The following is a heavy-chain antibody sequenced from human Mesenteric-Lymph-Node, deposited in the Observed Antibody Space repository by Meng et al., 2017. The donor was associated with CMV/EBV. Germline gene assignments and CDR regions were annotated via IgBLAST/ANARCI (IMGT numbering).Heavy chain of an antibody. J-gene: IGHJ5*02. D-gene: IGHD1-26*01. Sequence: CTVSGGYISSSSYYWGWIRQPPGKGLEWIGSIYYSGSTYYNPSLKSRVTISVDTSKNQFSLKLSSVTAADTAVYYCARWDMGHNWFDPWGQGTLVTVSS. CDR1: GGYISSSSYY. V-gene: IGHV4-39*01. CDR3: ARWDMGHNWFDP. CDR2: IYYSGST.